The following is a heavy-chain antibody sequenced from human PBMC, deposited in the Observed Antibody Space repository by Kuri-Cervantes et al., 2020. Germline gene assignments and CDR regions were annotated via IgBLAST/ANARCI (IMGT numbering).Heavy chain of an antibody. Sequence: SVKVSCKASGGTFSSYAISWVRQAPGQGLEWMGGIIPIFGTANYAQKFQGRVTITADKSTSTAYMELSSLRSEDTAVYYCARAKSGDSFEYFQFWGQGTLVTVSS. V-gene: IGHV1-69*06. D-gene: IGHD3-9*01. CDR2: IIPIFGTA. CDR1: GGTFSSYA. CDR3: ARAKSGDSFEYFQF. J-gene: IGHJ1*01.